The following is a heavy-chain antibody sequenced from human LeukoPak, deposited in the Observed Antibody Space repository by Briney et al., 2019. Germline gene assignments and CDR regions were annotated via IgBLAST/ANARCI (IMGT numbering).Heavy chain of an antibody. Sequence: GRSLRLSCAASGFTFSSYAMHWVRQAQGKGLEWVAVISYDGSNKYYADSVKVRFTISGDNSQNTLYLQMTSLRAEDTAVYYCARDRGWRLFDYWDQGTLVTVSS. CDR3: ARDRGWRLFDY. D-gene: IGHD6-19*01. CDR1: GFTFSSYA. CDR2: ISYDGSNK. J-gene: IGHJ4*02. V-gene: IGHV3-30-3*01.